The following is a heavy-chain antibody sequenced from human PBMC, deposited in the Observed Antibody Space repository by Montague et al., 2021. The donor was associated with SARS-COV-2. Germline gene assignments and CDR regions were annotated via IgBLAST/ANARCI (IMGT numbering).Heavy chain of an antibody. CDR1: GGSITDINYY. Sequence: SETLSLTCTVSGGSITDINYYWGWIRQPPGKGLKWIGNIFHSGSTYYNPSLMSRVTISVDTSRNEFSLKVNSVTAADTAVYYCGRQEYDFWSGRFPGHFDPWGQGTLVTVSS. CDR3: GRQEYDFWSGRFPGHFDP. J-gene: IGHJ5*02. CDR2: IFHSGST. D-gene: IGHD3-3*01. V-gene: IGHV4-39*01.